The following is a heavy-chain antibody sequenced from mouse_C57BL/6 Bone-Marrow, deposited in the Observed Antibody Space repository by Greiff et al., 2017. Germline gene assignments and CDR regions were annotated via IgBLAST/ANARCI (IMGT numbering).Heavy chain of an antibody. Sequence: QVQLQQPGAELVKPGASVKMSCKASGYTFTSYWITWVKQRPGQGLEWIGDIYPGSGSTNYNEKFKSKATLTVDTSSSTAYMQLSSLTSEDSAVYYCARGYYGKLSFESWGQGTTLTVSS. D-gene: IGHD1-1*02. V-gene: IGHV1-55*01. CDR1: GYTFTSYW. J-gene: IGHJ2*01. CDR2: IYPGSGST. CDR3: ARGYYGKLSFES.